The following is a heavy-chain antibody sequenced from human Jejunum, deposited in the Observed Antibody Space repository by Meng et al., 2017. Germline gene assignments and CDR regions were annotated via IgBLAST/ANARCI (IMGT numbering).Heavy chain of an antibody. Sequence: QVQLVQSGAEVKKPGASGTVSCKASGFNFVSYAIYWVRQDPGQGLEWMGWITAGNGNTKYSQKFQGRVTITRDTSASTAYMELSSLRSEDTAVYYCARDMPYSSGSFDYWGQGTLVTVSS. CDR2: ITAGNGNT. CDR1: GFNFVSYA. J-gene: IGHJ4*02. CDR3: ARDMPYSSGSFDY. D-gene: IGHD3-10*01. V-gene: IGHV1-3*01.